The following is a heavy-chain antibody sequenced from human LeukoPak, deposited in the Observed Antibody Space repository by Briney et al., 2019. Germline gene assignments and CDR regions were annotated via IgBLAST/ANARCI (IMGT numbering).Heavy chain of an antibody. CDR1: GGSFSGYY. Sequence: SETLSLTCAVYGGSFSGYYWSWIRQPPGKGLEWIGEINHSGSTNYNPSLKSRVTLSVDTSKNQFSLKLSSVTAADTAVYYCARGAGYSSSWYRGGGWFDPWGQGTLVTVSS. CDR3: ARGAGYSSSWYRGGGWFDP. V-gene: IGHV4-34*01. CDR2: INHSGST. J-gene: IGHJ5*02. D-gene: IGHD6-13*01.